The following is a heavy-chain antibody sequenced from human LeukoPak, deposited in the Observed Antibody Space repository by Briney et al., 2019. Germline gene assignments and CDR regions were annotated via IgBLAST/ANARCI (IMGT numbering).Heavy chain of an antibody. Sequence: GGSLRLSCAASGFNFKSFGMHWVRRAPGKGLEWVAVISHDGYDKYYVDTVKGRFAISRDNSNSVYLQMISLRPEDTAMYYCVKSSGYSGYDHGDYWGQGTMVTVSS. V-gene: IGHV3-30*18. D-gene: IGHD5-12*01. CDR3: VKSSGYSGYDHGDY. J-gene: IGHJ4*02. CDR2: ISHDGYDK. CDR1: GFNFKSFG.